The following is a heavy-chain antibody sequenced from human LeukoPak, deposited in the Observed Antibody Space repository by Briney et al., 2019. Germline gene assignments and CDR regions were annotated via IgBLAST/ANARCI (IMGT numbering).Heavy chain of an antibody. CDR2: IYYSGST. V-gene: IGHV4-39*07. CDR1: GGSISSYY. CDR3: ARDSRHYMDV. Sequence: SETLSLTCTVSGGSISSYYWGWIRQPPGKGLEWIGSIYYSGSTYYNPSLKSRVTISVDTSKNQFSLKLSSVTAADTAVYYCARDSRHYMDVWGKGATVTVSS. J-gene: IGHJ6*03.